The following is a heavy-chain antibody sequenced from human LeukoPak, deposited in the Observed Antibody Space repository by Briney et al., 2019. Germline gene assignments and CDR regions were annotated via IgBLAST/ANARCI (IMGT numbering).Heavy chain of an antibody. J-gene: IGHJ6*03. CDR2: IYTSGNT. CDR1: GDSITSGRYY. D-gene: IGHD3-10*01. CDR3: ARGRGHMDV. V-gene: IGHV4-61*09. Sequence: SETLSLTCTVSGDSITSGRYYWSWIRQPAGKGLEWIGHIYTSGNTNYNPSLKSRVTMSVDTSKNHFSLKLSSVTAADTAVYYCARGRGHMDVWGKGTTVTVSS.